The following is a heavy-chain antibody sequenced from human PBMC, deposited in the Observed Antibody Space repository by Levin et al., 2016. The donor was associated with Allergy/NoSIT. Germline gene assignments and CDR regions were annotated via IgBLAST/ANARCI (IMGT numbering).Heavy chain of an antibody. CDR2: IRSKANSYAT. V-gene: IGHV3-73*01. D-gene: IGHD2-2*02. CDR3: TRSTDCSSTSCYRYYYYYYMDV. CDR1: GFTFSGSA. J-gene: IGHJ6*03. Sequence: GESLKISCAASGFTFSGSAMHWVRQASGKGLEWVGRIRSKANSYATAYAASVKGRFTISRDDSKNTAYLQMNSLKTEDTAVYYCTRSTDCSSTSCYRYYYYYYMDVWGKGTTVTVSS.